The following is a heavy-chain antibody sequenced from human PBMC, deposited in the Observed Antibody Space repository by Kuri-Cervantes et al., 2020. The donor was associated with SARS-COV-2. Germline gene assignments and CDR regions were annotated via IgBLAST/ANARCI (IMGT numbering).Heavy chain of an antibody. D-gene: IGHD3-3*01. J-gene: IGHJ4*02. CDR1: GYTLTELS. Sequence: ASVKVSCKVSGYTLTELSMHWVRQAPGKGLEGMGGFDPEDGETIYAQKFQGRVTMTEDTSTDTACMELSSLRSEDTAVYYCATAPKEWLFFDYWGQGTLVTVSS. CDR2: FDPEDGET. V-gene: IGHV1-24*01. CDR3: ATAPKEWLFFDY.